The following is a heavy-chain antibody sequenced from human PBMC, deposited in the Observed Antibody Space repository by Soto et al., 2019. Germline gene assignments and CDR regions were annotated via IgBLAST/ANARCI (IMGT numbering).Heavy chain of an antibody. CDR3: ARERLAYYYGLAF. Sequence: GGSLRVSCAASGFTFSNYWMNWGRQSPGKGLVWVARIKSDGIYTSYADSVKGRFTISRDNAKNTLYLQMNSLRAEDTAVYYCARERLAYYYGLAFWGQGTPVTVSS. V-gene: IGHV3-74*01. J-gene: IGHJ6*02. CDR1: GFTFSNYW. CDR2: IKSDGIYT.